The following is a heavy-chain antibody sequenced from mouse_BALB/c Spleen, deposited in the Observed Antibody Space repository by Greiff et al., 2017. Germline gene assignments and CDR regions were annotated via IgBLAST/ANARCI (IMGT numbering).Heavy chain of an antibody. CDR3: ARRDYGNYDY. Sequence: EVMLVESGGGLVKLGGSLKLSCAASGFTFSSYYMSWVRQTPEKRLELVAAINSNGGSTYYPDTVKGRFTISRDNAKNTLYLQMSSLKSEDTALYYCARRDYGNYDYWGQGTTLTVSS. V-gene: IGHV5-6-2*01. CDR1: GFTFSSYY. J-gene: IGHJ2*01. D-gene: IGHD2-1*01. CDR2: INSNGGST.